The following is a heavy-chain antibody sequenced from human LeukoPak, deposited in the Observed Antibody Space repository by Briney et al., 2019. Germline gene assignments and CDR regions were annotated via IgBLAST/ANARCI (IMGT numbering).Heavy chain of an antibody. CDR1: GGSISSGSYY. Sequence: SETLSLTCTVSGGSISSGSYYWSWIRQPAGKGLEWIGRIYTSGSTNYNPSLKSRVTISVDKSKNQFSLKLSSVTAADTAVYYCARVKGHAFDIWGQGTMVTVSS. V-gene: IGHV4-61*02. CDR3: ARVKGHAFDI. CDR2: IYTSGST. J-gene: IGHJ3*02.